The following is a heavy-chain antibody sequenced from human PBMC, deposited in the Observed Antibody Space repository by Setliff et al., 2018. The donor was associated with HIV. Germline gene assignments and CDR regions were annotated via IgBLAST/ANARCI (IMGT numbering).Heavy chain of an antibody. CDR3: ARHSDIAARRTYFDY. V-gene: IGHV4-34*01. CDR2: INPTVNT. J-gene: IGHJ4*02. CDR1: GGSLSGYY. Sequence: SETLSLTCAVSGGSLSGYYWTWIRQPPGKGLEWIGEINPTVNTNYNPSLKSRVTISLDTSKNQFSLKLSSVTAADTAVYYCARHSDIAARRTYFDYWGQGTLVTVSS. D-gene: IGHD6-6*01.